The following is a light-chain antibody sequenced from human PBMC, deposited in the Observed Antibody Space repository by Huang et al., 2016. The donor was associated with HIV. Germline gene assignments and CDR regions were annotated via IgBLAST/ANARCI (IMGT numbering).Light chain of an antibody. CDR3: QEYGSS. CDR2: GTS. V-gene: IGKV3-20*01. Sequence: EIVLTQSPGTLSLSPGERATLSCRASRSVNRSYLAWDQQKPGQAPRLLIYGTSSRATGIPDRFSGSGSGTDFTLTIRRLEPEDFAVYYCQEYGSSFGQGTQVEIK. J-gene: IGKJ1*01. CDR1: RSVNRSY.